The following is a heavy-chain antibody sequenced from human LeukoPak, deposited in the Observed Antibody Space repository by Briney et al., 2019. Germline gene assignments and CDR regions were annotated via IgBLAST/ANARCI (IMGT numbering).Heavy chain of an antibody. CDR3: ASWDIVVVPAARGVFDY. CDR1: GFTFSSYG. CDR2: IRYDGSNK. D-gene: IGHD2-2*01. J-gene: IGHJ4*02. Sequence: GGSLRLSCAASGFTFSSYGMHWVRQAPGKGLEWVAFIRYDGSNKYYADSVKGRFTISRDNSKNTLYLQMNSLRAEDTAVYYCASWDIVVVPAARGVFDYWGQGTLVTVSS. V-gene: IGHV3-30*02.